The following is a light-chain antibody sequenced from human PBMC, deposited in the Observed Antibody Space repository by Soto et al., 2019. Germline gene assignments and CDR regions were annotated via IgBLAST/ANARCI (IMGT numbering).Light chain of an antibody. J-gene: IGLJ2*01. V-gene: IGLV2-14*01. Sequence: QSALTQPASVSGSPGQSITISCTGTSSDIGGLYNYVSWYQQHPGKAPKLLIYDVNDRPSGVSDRFSGSKSGNTASLTISGIQAEDEAVYFCSAYSSGATHVVFGGGTKVTVL. CDR1: SSDIGGLYNY. CDR3: SAYSSGATHVV. CDR2: DVN.